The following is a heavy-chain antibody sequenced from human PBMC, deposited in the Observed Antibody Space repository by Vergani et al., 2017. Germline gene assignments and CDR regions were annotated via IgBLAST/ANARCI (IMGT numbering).Heavy chain of an antibody. CDR1: GVTFNSYG. V-gene: IGHV3-30*02. CDR3: AKDEPDGSYLLT. CDR2: IRSDVSRR. D-gene: IGHD1-26*01. J-gene: IGHJ4*02. Sequence: QVQLVESGGGVVQPGGSLRLSCAASGVTFNSYGMHWVRQAPGKGLECVASIRSDVSRRYYGASMEGPFTISRDNSKITLYLQMNSLRAEDTAVYYCAKDEPDGSYLLTWGQGTLVTVSS.